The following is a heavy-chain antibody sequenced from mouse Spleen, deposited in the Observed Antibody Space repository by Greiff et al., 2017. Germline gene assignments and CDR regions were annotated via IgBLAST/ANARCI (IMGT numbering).Heavy chain of an antibody. CDR1: GFTFSDYG. Sequence: EVRLVESGGGLVKPGGSLKLSCAASGFTFSDYGMHWVRQAPEKGLEWVAYISSGSSTIYYADTVKGRFTISRDNAKNTLFLQMTSLRSEDTAMYYCAKMITKSWYFDVWGAGTTVTVSS. V-gene: IGHV5-17*01. CDR2: ISSGSSTI. D-gene: IGHD2-4*01. J-gene: IGHJ1*01. CDR3: AKMITKSWYFDV.